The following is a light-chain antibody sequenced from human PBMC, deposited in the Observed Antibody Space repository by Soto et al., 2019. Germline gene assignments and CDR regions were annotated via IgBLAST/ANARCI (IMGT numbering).Light chain of an antibody. CDR1: QSLSRNY. Sequence: DNVLTHSPGTLSLSPGERATLYCRASQSLSRNYLAWYQQIPGQAPRLLMYGATNRATGTPDRFSGSGSGTDFTLTISRLEPEDFAVYYCQQYGSSPTFGQGTRLE. CDR2: GAT. V-gene: IGKV3-20*01. J-gene: IGKJ5*01. CDR3: QQYGSSPT.